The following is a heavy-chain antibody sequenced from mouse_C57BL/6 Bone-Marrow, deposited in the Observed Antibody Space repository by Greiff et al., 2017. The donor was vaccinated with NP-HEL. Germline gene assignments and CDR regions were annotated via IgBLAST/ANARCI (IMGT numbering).Heavy chain of an antibody. Sequence: EVQGVESGPGLAKPSQTLSLTCSVTGYSITSDYWNWIRKFPGNKLEYMGYISYSGSTYYNPSLKSRISITLDTSKNQYYLQLNSVTTEDTATNYCARDRYYYGSSYWYFDVWGTGTTVTVSS. V-gene: IGHV3-8*01. CDR1: GYSITSDY. J-gene: IGHJ1*03. CDR2: ISYSGST. CDR3: ARDRYYYGSSYWYFDV. D-gene: IGHD1-1*01.